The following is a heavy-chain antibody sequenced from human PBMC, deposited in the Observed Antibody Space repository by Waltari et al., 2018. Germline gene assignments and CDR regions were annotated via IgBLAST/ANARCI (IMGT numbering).Heavy chain of an antibody. V-gene: IGHV3-7*01. CDR2: IKQDGSEK. CDR1: GFTFSIYW. J-gene: IGHJ4*02. Sequence: EVQLVESGGGLVQPGWSLRLSCAASGFTFSIYWMSWVRTAPGKGLEWVANIKQDGSEKYYVDSVKGRFTISRDNAKNSLYLQMNSLRAEDTAVYYCARGYYDFWSGYSFDYWGQGTLVTVSS. D-gene: IGHD3-3*01. CDR3: ARGYYDFWSGYSFDY.